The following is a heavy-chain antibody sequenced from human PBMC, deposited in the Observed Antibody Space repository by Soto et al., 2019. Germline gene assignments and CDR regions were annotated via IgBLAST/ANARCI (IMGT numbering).Heavy chain of an antibody. Sequence: ASETLSLTCTVSGGSVSNGSYYWSWIRQPPGKGLEWIGYIYYSGSTNYNPSLKSRVTISVDTSKNQFSLKLSSVTAADTAVYYCAAGGVGATYRLFDYWGQGTLVTVSS. V-gene: IGHV4-61*01. CDR1: GGSVSNGSYY. D-gene: IGHD1-26*01. J-gene: IGHJ4*02. CDR3: AAGGVGATYRLFDY. CDR2: IYYSGST.